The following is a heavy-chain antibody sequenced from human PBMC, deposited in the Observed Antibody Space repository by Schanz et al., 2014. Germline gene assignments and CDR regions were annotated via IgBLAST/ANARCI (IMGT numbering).Heavy chain of an antibody. CDR2: IRSSSTPI. Sequence: EVQLVESGGGLIQPGGSLRLSCAASGFTFSDYSMNWVRQAPGKGPEWVSYIRSSSTPIYYADSVKGRFTISRDNAKNSLYLQMNSLRAEDTAVYYCAKSLESCPGGRCSRGYFDYWGQGTLVTVSS. CDR1: GFTFSDYS. CDR3: AKSLESCPGGRCSRGYFDY. V-gene: IGHV3-48*01. J-gene: IGHJ4*02. D-gene: IGHD2-8*02.